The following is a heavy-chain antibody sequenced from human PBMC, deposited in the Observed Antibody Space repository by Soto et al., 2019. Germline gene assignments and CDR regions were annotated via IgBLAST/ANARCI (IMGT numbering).Heavy chain of an antibody. CDR3: ARIPYCSSTSCYFDDNWFDP. J-gene: IGHJ5*02. V-gene: IGHV2-26*01. CDR1: GFSLSNARMG. D-gene: IGHD2-2*01. CDR2: IFSNDEK. Sequence: SGPTLVNPTETLTLTCTVSGFSLSNARMGVSWIRQPPGKALEWLAHIFSNDEKSYSTSLKSRLTISKDTSKSQVVLTMTNMDPVDTATYYCARIPYCSSTSCYFDDNWFDPWGQGTLVTVSS.